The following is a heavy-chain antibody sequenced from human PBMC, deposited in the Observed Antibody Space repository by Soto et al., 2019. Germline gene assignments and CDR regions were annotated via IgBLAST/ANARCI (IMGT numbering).Heavy chain of an antibody. CDR2: IYWDDDK. Sequence: QITLKESGPTVVKPTETLTLTCTFSGFSLTTSGVGVGWVRQSPGKAPEWLALIYWDDDKRYSTSLKSRLTITKDTSKNPVGLTMANVDPADAATYYCAHRLLRTVFGVVTTTAIYFDFWGQGTPVVVSS. V-gene: IGHV2-5*02. CDR3: AHRLLRTVFGVVTTTAIYFDF. J-gene: IGHJ4*02. D-gene: IGHD3-3*01. CDR1: GFSLTTSGVG.